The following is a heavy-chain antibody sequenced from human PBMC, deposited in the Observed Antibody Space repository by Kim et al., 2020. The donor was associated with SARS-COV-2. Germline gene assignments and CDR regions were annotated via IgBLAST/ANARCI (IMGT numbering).Heavy chain of an antibody. Sequence: YYADAVKGRFIISRDNSKNTLYLQMNRLRAEDTAVYYCARHFGSSGSEFHHWGQGTLVIVSS. CDR3: ARHFGSSGSEFHH. V-gene: IGHV3-23*01. D-gene: IGHD6-19*01. J-gene: IGHJ1*01.